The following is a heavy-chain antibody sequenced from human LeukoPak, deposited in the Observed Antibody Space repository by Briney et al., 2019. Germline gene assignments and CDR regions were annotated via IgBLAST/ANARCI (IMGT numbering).Heavy chain of an antibody. CDR1: GFTFSSYS. Sequence: PGGSLRLSCAASGFTFSSYSMNWVRQAPGKGLEWVSSISSSSSYIYYADSVKGRFTISRDNAKNSLYLQINSLRAEDTALYYCARGGFGVVIHYFDYWGQGTLVTVSS. D-gene: IGHD3-3*01. J-gene: IGHJ4*02. V-gene: IGHV3-21*04. CDR2: ISSSSSYI. CDR3: ARGGFGVVIHYFDY.